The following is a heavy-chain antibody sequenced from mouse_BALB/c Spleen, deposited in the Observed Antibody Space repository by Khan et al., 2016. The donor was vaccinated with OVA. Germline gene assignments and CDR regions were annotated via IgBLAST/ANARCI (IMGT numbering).Heavy chain of an antibody. Sequence: EVELVESGGGLVQTGGSLKLSCAASGFTFRSYGMSWVRQTPDKRLALVATLNSNDGSTYSQDRLKGLFTSSRDNAKNTLYLQMSSLKSEDTAMYYCARMARTINWGQGTTLTVSS. CDR3: ARMARTIN. J-gene: IGHJ2*01. CDR2: LNSNDGST. CDR1: GFTFRSYG. V-gene: IGHV5-6-3*01.